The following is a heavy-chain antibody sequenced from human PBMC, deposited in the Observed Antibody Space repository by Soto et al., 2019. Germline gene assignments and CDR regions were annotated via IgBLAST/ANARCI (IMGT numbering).Heavy chain of an antibody. CDR1: GGSISSGGYY. J-gene: IGHJ4*02. V-gene: IGHV4-31*03. Sequence: SETLSLTCTVSGGSISSGGYYWSWIRQHPGKGLEWIGYIYYSGSTYYNPSLKIRVTISVDTSKNQFSLKLSSVTAADTAVYYCARAPGPYFDYWGQGTLVTVSS. CDR3: ARAPGPYFDY. CDR2: IYYSGST.